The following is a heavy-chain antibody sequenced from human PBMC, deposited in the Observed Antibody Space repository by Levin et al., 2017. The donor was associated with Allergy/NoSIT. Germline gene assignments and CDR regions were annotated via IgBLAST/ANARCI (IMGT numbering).Heavy chain of an antibody. J-gene: IGHJ6*03. Sequence: GESLKISCKASGYTFTSYAMNWVRQAPGQGLEWMGWINTNTGNPTYAQGFTGRFVFSLDTSVSTAYLQISSLKAEDTAVYYCARAIRAAAGVDYYYYMDVWGKGTTVTVSS. CDR2: INTNTGNP. V-gene: IGHV7-4-1*02. D-gene: IGHD6-13*01. CDR1: GYTFTSYA. CDR3: ARAIRAAAGVDYYYYMDV.